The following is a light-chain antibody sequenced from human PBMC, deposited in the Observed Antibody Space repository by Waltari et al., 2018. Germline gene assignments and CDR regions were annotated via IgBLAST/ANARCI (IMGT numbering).Light chain of an antibody. CDR1: SSDLGNNY. CDR2: DNN. V-gene: IGLV1-51*01. CDR3: ATWDSRLTSYV. Sequence: QSVLPQPPSVSAAPGQRVPISCPGSSSDLGNNYVSWYHQLPGTAPKLLIFDNNKRPSGIPDRFSGSKSGTSATLGITGLQTGDEADYYCATWDSRLTSYVFGTGTRVTVL. J-gene: IGLJ1*01.